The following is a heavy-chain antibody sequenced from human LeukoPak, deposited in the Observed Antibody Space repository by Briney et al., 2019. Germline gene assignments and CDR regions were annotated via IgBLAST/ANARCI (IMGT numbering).Heavy chain of an antibody. D-gene: IGHD3-22*01. J-gene: IGHJ4*02. Sequence: PSETLSLTCTVSSGSLSTYYWTWIRQPPAKGLEWIGYISYSGSTKYNPSLTRRTTISLDTSKNQFSLELRSMTAADTAIYYCARQAGMFTTFDFWGQGILVTVSS. V-gene: IGHV4-59*08. CDR1: SGSLSTYY. CDR2: ISYSGST. CDR3: ARQAGMFTTFDF.